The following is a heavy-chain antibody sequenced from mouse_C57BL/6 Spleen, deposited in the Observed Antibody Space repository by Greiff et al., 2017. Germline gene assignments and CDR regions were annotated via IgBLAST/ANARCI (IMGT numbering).Heavy chain of an antibody. CDR3: TRGADYYGSSPPFAY. V-gene: IGHV5-9-1*02. CDR2: ISSGGDYI. J-gene: IGHJ3*01. D-gene: IGHD1-1*01. Sequence: EVKLMESGEGLVKPGGSLKLSCAASGFTFSSYAMSWVRQTPEKRLEWVAYISSGGDYIYYADTVKGRFTISRDNARNTLYLQMSSLKSEDTAMYYCTRGADYYGSSPPFAYWGQGTLVTVSA. CDR1: GFTFSSYA.